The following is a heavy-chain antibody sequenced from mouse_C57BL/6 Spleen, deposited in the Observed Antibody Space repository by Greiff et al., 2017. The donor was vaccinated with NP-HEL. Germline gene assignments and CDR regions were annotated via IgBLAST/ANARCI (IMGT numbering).Heavy chain of an antibody. V-gene: IGHV1-64*01. CDR1: GYTFTSYW. D-gene: IGHD1-1*01. CDR2: IHPNSGST. Sequence: QVQLKQPGAELVKPGASVKLSCKASGYTFTSYWMHWVKQRPGQGLEWIGMIHPNSGSTNYNEKFKSKATLTVDKSSSTAYMQLSSLTSEDSAVYYCARTTTVVERDFDYWGQGTTLTVSS. CDR3: ARTTTVVERDFDY. J-gene: IGHJ2*01.